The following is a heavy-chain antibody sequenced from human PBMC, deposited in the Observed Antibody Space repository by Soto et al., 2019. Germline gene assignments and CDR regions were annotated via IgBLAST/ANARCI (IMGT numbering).Heavy chain of an antibody. D-gene: IGHD6-6*01. CDR2: INHSGST. CDR3: ARVGYSSSGESGGDY. CDR1: GGSFSGYY. Sequence: SETLSLTCAVYGGSFSGYYWSWIRQPPGKGLEWIGEINHSGSTNYNPSLKSRVTISVDTSKNQFSLKLSSVTAADTAVYYCARVGYSSSGESGGDYWGQGTLVTVSS. V-gene: IGHV4-34*01. J-gene: IGHJ4*02.